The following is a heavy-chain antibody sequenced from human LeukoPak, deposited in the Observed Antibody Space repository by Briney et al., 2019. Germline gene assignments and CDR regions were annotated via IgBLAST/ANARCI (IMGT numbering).Heavy chain of an antibody. V-gene: IGHV5-51*01. J-gene: IGHJ4*02. CDR3: ARLEIAAVPGGYFDF. CDR1: GYRFTSHW. D-gene: IGHD6-13*01. Sequence: GESLKISCKGSGYRFTSHWIGWVRQMPGKGLGWMGIIYPGDSDTRYSPSFQGQVTFSADKSISTAYLQWSSLKASDTAMYYCARLEIAAVPGGYFDFWGQGTLVTVSS. CDR2: IYPGDSDT.